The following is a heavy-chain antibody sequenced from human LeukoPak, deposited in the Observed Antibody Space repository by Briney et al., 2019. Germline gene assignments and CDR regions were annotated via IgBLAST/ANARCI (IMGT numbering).Heavy chain of an antibody. J-gene: IGHJ3*01. CDR1: GFTFRNYG. Sequence: GGSLRFSCAASGFTFRNYGMHWVRQAPGKGLEWVAVIWYDGSNKCYIDSVKGRFTISRDNSKNTVFLQMNSLRAEDTAVYYCVRDTAAAFDVWGQGTMVTVSS. CDR2: IWYDGSNK. CDR3: VRDTAAAFDV. V-gene: IGHV3-33*01. D-gene: IGHD5-18*01.